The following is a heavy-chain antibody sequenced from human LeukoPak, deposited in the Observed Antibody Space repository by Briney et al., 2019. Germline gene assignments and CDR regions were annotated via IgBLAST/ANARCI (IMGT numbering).Heavy chain of an antibody. CDR1: GYSISSGYY. CDR3: ARVSASWGFDF. J-gene: IGHJ4*02. D-gene: IGHD7-27*01. Sequence: SETLSFTCSVSGYSISSGYYWGWIRQPPGKGLEWIATIYHSPSTYYNPPLKSRVTISVDTSRNRFSLKVNSVTAADTAVYYCARVSASWGFDFWGQGALVTVSS. V-gene: IGHV4-38-2*02. CDR2: IYHSPST.